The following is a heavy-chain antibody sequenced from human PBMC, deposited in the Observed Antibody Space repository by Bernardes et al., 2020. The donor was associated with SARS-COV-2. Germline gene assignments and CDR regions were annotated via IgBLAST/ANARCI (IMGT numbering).Heavy chain of an antibody. V-gene: IGHV1-18*04. Sequence: ASVKVSRKASGYTFTSYGISWVRQAPGQGLEWMGWISAYTGNTHYAQKFQGRVTMTTDTSTSTAYMELRSLRSDDTAVYYCARDRVVLAAIREIDYWGQGTLVTVSS. CDR3: ARDRVVLAAIREIDY. D-gene: IGHD2-2*01. CDR1: GYTFTSYG. CDR2: ISAYTGNT. J-gene: IGHJ4*02.